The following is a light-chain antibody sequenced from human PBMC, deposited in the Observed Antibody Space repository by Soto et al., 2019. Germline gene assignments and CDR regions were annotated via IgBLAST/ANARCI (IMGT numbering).Light chain of an antibody. Sequence: QSALTQPASVSGSPGQSITISCTGTSSDVGGYDYVSWYQHHPGKAPKLMIYDVSNRPSGVSNRFSGSKSGNTASLTISGLQAEDEAAYYCISYTSSNTLVFGGGTKVTVL. J-gene: IGLJ2*01. CDR1: SSDVGGYDY. V-gene: IGLV2-14*03. CDR3: ISYTSSNTLV. CDR2: DVS.